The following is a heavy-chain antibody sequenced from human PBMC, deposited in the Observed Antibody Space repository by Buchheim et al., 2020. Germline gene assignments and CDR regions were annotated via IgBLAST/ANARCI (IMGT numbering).Heavy chain of an antibody. J-gene: IGHJ4*02. V-gene: IGHV3-30*18. CDR1: GFTFSSNG. CDR2: ISYDGSNN. Sequence: QVQLVESGGGVVQPGRSLRLSCAASGFTFSSNGMHWVRQAPGKGLEWVAFISYDGSNNYYADSVKGRFTISRDNSKNTRYLQMNSLRTEDTAVYYCAKDRGYGTYHFDYWGQGTL. CDR3: AKDRGYGTYHFDY. D-gene: IGHD4-17*01.